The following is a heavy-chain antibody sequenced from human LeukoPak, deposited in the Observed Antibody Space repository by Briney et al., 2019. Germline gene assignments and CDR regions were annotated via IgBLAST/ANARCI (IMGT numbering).Heavy chain of an antibody. CDR2: INPNSGGT. D-gene: IGHD3-10*01. V-gene: IGHV1-2*02. CDR1: GYTFTGYY. Sequence: ASVKVSCKASGYTFTGYYMHWVRQAPGQGLEWMGWINPNSGGTNYAQKFQGRVTMTRDTSISTAYMELSRLRSDDTAVYYCARANVLLWFGDDYYYMDVWGKGTTVTVSS. J-gene: IGHJ6*03. CDR3: ARANVLLWFGDDYYYMDV.